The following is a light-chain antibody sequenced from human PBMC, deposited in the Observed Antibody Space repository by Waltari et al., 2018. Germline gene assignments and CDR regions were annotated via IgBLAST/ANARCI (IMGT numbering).Light chain of an antibody. CDR1: QGISSY. CDR2: AAS. CDR3: QQYYSYPLT. Sequence: AIRMTQSPSSFSASTGDRVPLTCRASQGISSYLAWYQQKPGKAPKVLIYAASTLQSGVPSRFSGSGSGTDFTLTISCLQSEDFAIYYCQQYYSYPLTFGGGTRVEIK. V-gene: IGKV1-8*01. J-gene: IGKJ4*01.